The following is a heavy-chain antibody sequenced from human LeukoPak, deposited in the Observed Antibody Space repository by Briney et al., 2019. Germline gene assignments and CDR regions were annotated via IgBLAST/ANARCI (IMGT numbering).Heavy chain of an antibody. CDR3: ARHRDYYDT. V-gene: IGHV4-59*08. J-gene: IGHJ4*01. D-gene: IGHD3-22*01. CDR1: GASINNNF. Sequence: PSGTLSLTCTVSGASINNNFWTWIRQPPGKGLEWIGYIYSSGSANYNPSLKSRVIISGDTSKNQISLNLTSVTAADTAVYFCARHRDYYDTWGRGTLVTVSS. CDR2: IYSSGSA.